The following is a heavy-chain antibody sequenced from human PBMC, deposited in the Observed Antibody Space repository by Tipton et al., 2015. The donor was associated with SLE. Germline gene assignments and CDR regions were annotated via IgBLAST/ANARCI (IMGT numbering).Heavy chain of an antibody. V-gene: IGHV3-33*01. CDR2: IWYDGSNK. D-gene: IGHD6-13*01. Sequence: SLRLSCAASGFTFSSYGMHWVRQAPGKGLEWVAVIWYDGSNKYYADSVKGRFTISRDNSKNTLYLQMNSLRAEDTAVYYCARDGGQQLSTFDYWGQGILVTVSS. CDR3: ARDGGQQLSTFDY. J-gene: IGHJ4*02. CDR1: GFTFSSYG.